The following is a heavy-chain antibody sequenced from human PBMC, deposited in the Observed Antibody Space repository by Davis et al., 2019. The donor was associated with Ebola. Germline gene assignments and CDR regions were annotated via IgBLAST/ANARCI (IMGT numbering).Heavy chain of an antibody. Sequence: ASVKVSCKASGYTFTNYYIHWVRQAPGQGPEWMGRIDPNSGDTNSAQKFQGRVTMTRDTSVSTAYMELSSLRSDDTAVYYCARETGYYGSDYFDYWGQGTLVTVSS. D-gene: IGHD1-26*01. CDR1: GYTFTNYY. J-gene: IGHJ4*02. V-gene: IGHV1-2*06. CDR2: IDPNSGDT. CDR3: ARETGYYGSDYFDY.